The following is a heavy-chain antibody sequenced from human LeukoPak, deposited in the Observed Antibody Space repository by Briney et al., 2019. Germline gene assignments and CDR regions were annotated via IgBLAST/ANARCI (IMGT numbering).Heavy chain of an antibody. Sequence: KPSETLSLTCTVSGYSISSGYYWGWIRQPPGKGLEWIGSIYHSGSTYYNPSLKSRVTISVDTSKNQFSLKLSSVTAADTAVYYCARGGSLYYYDSTYYFDYWGQGTLVTVSS. V-gene: IGHV4-38-2*02. D-gene: IGHD3-22*01. CDR1: GYSISSGYY. J-gene: IGHJ4*02. CDR3: ARGGSLYYYDSTYYFDY. CDR2: IYHSGST.